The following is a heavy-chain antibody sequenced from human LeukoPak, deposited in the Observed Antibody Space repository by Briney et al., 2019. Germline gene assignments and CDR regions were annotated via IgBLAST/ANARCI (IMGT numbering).Heavy chain of an antibody. D-gene: IGHD3-16*02. CDR2: IYYSGST. V-gene: IGHV4-39*07. CDR1: GGSISSSSYY. Sequence: PSETLSLTCTVSGGSISSSSYYWGWIRQPPGKGLEWIGSIYYSGSTYYNPSLKSRVTISVDTSKNQFSLKLSPVTAADTAVYYCARLAHVWGSYRNAFDIWGQGTMVTVSS. CDR3: ARLAHVWGSYRNAFDI. J-gene: IGHJ3*02.